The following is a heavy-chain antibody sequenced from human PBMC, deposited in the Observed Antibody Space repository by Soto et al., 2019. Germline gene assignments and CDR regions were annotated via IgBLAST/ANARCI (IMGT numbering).Heavy chain of an antibody. V-gene: IGHV1-69*02. J-gene: IGHJ4*02. D-gene: IGHD5-12*01. CDR2: IIPILGIA. CDR3: AGGLDSGDDRGGFDY. CDR1: GGTFSSYT. Sequence: QVQLVQSGAEVKKPGSSVKVSCKASGGTFSSYTISWVRQAPGQGLEWMGRIIPILGIANYAQKFQGRVTITADKSTSTAYMELSSRRSEDTAVYYCAGGLDSGDDRGGFDYWGQGTLVTVSS.